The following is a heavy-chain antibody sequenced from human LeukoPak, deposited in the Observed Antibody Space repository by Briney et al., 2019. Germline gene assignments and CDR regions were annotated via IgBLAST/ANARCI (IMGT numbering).Heavy chain of an antibody. CDR1: GGSISGYY. Sequence: PSETLSLTCTVSGGSISGYYWSWIRQPPGKGLEWIGYTYYSGTTNYNPSLKSRVTISVDTSKNQFSLKLRSATAADTAVYYCARHVGYGNNWFDPWGQGTPVTVSS. J-gene: IGHJ5*02. CDR3: ARHVGYGNNWFDP. V-gene: IGHV4-59*08. CDR2: TYYSGTT. D-gene: IGHD5-18*01.